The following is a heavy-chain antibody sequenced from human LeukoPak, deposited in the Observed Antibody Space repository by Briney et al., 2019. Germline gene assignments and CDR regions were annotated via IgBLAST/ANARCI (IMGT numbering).Heavy chain of an antibody. CDR1: GYSFTSYW. CDR3: ARNRVAGTHYYYGMDV. CDR2: IYPADSDT. J-gene: IGHJ6*02. Sequence: GESLKISFKASGYSFTSYWIGWVRQMPGKGLEWMGIIYPADSDTRYRPSFQGQVTISADRSISTVFLQWSSLRASDTAMYYCARNRVAGTHYYYGMDVWGQGTTVTVSS. D-gene: IGHD6-19*01. V-gene: IGHV5-51*01.